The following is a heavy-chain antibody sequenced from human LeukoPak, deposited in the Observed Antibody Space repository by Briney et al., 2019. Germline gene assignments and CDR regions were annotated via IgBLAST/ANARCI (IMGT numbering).Heavy chain of an antibody. CDR2: IWYDGSNK. CDR3: ARDGLRYYYDSGAPSTNWFDP. CDR1: GFTFSSYA. D-gene: IGHD3-22*01. Sequence: GGSLRLSCAASGFTFSSYAMHWVRQAPGKGLEWVAVIWYDGSNKYYADSVKGRFTISRDNSKNTLYLQMNSLRAEDTAVYYCARDGLRYYYDSGAPSTNWFDPWGQGTLVTVSS. J-gene: IGHJ5*02. V-gene: IGHV3-33*01.